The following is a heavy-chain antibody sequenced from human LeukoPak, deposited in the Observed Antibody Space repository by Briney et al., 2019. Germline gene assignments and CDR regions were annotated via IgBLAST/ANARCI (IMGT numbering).Heavy chain of an antibody. Sequence: GGSLRLSCAASGFTFSSYVMSWVRQAPGKGLEWVSAISGSGGSTYYADSVKGRFTISRDNSKNTLYLRMNSLRAEDTAVYYCARDLNYYDSSGYYVDWGQGTLVTVSS. J-gene: IGHJ4*02. CDR3: ARDLNYYDSSGYYVD. D-gene: IGHD3-22*01. V-gene: IGHV3-23*01. CDR1: GFTFSSYV. CDR2: ISGSGGST.